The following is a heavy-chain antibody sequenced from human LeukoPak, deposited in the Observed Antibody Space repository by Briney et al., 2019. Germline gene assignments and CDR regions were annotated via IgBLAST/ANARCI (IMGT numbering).Heavy chain of an antibody. CDR2: ISFDGSRE. CDR1: GFTFSSYG. J-gene: IGHJ4*02. Sequence: GGSLRLSCAASGFTFSSYGMHWVRQAPGKGLEWVAGISFDGSREHYPDSEKGRFTISRDNSKNTLYLQMNSLRAEDTAVYYCAKQGDNSGLDYWGQGTLVTVSP. D-gene: IGHD5-24*01. CDR3: AKQGDNSGLDY. V-gene: IGHV3-30*18.